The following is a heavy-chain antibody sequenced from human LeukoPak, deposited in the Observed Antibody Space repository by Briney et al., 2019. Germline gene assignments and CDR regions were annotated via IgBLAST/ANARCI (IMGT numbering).Heavy chain of an antibody. Sequence: PGRSLRLSCAASGFIFDTYGMLWVRQAPGKGLEWVAVIAYDGSNKVYADSVKSRFTISRDNSKNTLYLQMNSLRGEDTAVYYCAKVKAIATINYGLDVWGQGTTVTVSS. CDR1: GFIFDTYG. CDR3: AKVKAIATINYGLDV. D-gene: IGHD1-1*01. CDR2: IAYDGSNK. V-gene: IGHV3-30*18. J-gene: IGHJ6*02.